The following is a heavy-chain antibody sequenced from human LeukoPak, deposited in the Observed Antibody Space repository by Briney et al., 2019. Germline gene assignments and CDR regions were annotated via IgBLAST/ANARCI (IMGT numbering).Heavy chain of an antibody. V-gene: IGHV4-4*02. J-gene: IGHJ5*02. Sequence: PSGTLSLTCAVSGGSISSSNWWSWVRQPPGKGLEWIGEIYHSGSTNYNPSLKSRVTISVDKSKNQFSLKLSSVTAADTAVYYCARADCSGGSCWANWFDPWGQGTLVTVSS. CDR2: IYHSGST. CDR1: GGSISSSNW. D-gene: IGHD2-15*01. CDR3: ARADCSGGSCWANWFDP.